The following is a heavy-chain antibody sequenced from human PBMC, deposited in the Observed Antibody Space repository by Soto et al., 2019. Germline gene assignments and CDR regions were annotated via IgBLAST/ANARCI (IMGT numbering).Heavy chain of an antibody. CDR1: GGTFSSYT. V-gene: IGHV1-69*02. Sequence: QVQLVQSGAEVKKPGSSVKVSCKASGGTFSSYTISWVRQAPGQGLEWMGRIIPILGIANYAQKFHGRVTITADKSTSTAYMELSSLRSEDTAVYYCARRHYYDSSGYDYYYGMDVWGQGTTVTVSS. CDR3: ARRHYYDSSGYDYYYGMDV. D-gene: IGHD3-22*01. J-gene: IGHJ6*02. CDR2: IIPILGIA.